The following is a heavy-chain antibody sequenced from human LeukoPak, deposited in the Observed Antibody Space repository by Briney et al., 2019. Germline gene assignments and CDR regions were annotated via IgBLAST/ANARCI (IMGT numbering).Heavy chain of an antibody. CDR2: IIPIFGTA. CDR3: ARDGHDSSGYYPHFDY. Sequence: SVKVSCKASGGTFSSYAISWVRQAPGQGLEWMGGIIPIFGTANYAQKFQGRVTITADESTSTAYMELSSLRSEDTAVYYCARDGHDSSGYYPHFDYWGQGTLVTVSS. D-gene: IGHD3-22*01. V-gene: IGHV1-69*13. CDR1: GGTFSSYA. J-gene: IGHJ4*02.